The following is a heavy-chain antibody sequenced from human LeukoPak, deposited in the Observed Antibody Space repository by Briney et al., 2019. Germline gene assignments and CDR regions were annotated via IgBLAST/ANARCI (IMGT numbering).Heavy chain of an antibody. V-gene: IGHV4-34*01. Sequence: SETLSLTCAVYGGSFSGYYWSWIRQPPGKGLEWIGEINHSGSTNYNPSLKSRVTISVDTSKNQFSLKLSSVTAADTAVYYCARFSSGTYPFAFDIWGQGTMVTVSS. D-gene: IGHD3-10*01. J-gene: IGHJ3*02. CDR2: INHSGST. CDR3: ARFSSGTYPFAFDI. CDR1: GGSFSGYY.